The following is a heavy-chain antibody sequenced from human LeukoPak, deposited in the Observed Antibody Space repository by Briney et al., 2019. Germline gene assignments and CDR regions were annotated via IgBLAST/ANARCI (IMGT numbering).Heavy chain of an antibody. V-gene: IGHV4-34*01. J-gene: IGHJ6*02. CDR3: ARGDCSGGSCYSYYYYGMDV. CDR2: INHSGST. D-gene: IGHD2-15*01. Sequence: SETLSLTCAVYGGSFSGYYWSWIRQPPGKGLERIGEINHSGSTNYNPSLKSRVTISVGTSKNQFSLKLSSVTAADTAVYYCARGDCSGGSCYSYYYYGMDVWGQGTTVTVSS. CDR1: GGSFSGYY.